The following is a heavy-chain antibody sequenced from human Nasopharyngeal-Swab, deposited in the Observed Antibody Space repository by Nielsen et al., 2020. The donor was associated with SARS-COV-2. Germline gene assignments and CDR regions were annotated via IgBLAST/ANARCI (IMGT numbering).Heavy chain of an antibody. CDR1: GFTFSSYS. CDR2: ISSSSSYI. V-gene: IGHV3-21*01. J-gene: IGHJ6*02. Sequence: GESLKISCAASGFTFSSYSMNWVRQAPGKGLEWVSSISSSSSYIYYADSVKGRFTISRDNAKNSLYLQMNSLRAEDTAVYYCARVPYDILHFRGGMDVWGQGTTVTVSS. CDR3: ARVPYDILHFRGGMDV. D-gene: IGHD3-9*01.